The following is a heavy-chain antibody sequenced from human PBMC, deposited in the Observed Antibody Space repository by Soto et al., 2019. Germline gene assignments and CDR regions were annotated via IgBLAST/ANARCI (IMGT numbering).Heavy chain of an antibody. D-gene: IGHD3-22*01. CDR3: ARVIYYDSRLDP. CDR1: GGSISSYY. CDR2: IYYSGST. V-gene: IGHV4-59*01. J-gene: IGHJ5*02. Sequence: SETLSLTCTVSGGSISSYYWSWIRQPPGKGLEWIGYIYYSGSTNYNPSLKSRVTISVDTSKNQFSLKLSSVTAADTAVYYCARVIYYDSRLDPWGQGTLVTVPQ.